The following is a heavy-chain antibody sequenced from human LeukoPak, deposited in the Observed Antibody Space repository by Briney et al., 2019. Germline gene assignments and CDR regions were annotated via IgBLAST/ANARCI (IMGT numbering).Heavy chain of an antibody. D-gene: IGHD6-19*01. CDR3: AKDSDQAVFDY. CDR1: GFTFSSYG. CDR2: ISYDGSNK. V-gene: IGHV3-30*18. J-gene: IGHJ4*02. Sequence: GGSLRLSCAAPGFTFSSYGMHWVRQAPGKGLEWVAVISYDGSNKYYADSVKGRFTISRDNSKNTLYLQMNSLRAEDTAVYYCAKDSDQAVFDYWGQGTLVTVSS.